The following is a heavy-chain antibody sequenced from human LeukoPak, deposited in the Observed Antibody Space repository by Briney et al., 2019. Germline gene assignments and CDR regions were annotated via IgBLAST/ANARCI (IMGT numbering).Heavy chain of an antibody. CDR3: ARLGAPYDKDEYR. Sequence: PGGSLRLSCTASGITLSNYWMHWVRQAPGKGRVWVSGIKTDGSYTTYADSVRGRFTISRDNAKNTVSLQMNSLRVEDTAMYYCARLGAPYDKDEYRWGQGALVPVSS. D-gene: IGHD3-16*01. CDR2: IKTDGSYT. J-gene: IGHJ5*02. V-gene: IGHV3-74*03. CDR1: GITLSNYW.